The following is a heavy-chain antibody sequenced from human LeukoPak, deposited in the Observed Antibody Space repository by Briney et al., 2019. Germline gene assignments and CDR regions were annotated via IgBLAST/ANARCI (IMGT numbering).Heavy chain of an antibody. D-gene: IGHD1-26*01. J-gene: IGHJ4*02. Sequence: GGSLRLSCAASGFSFSSYAMSWVRQAPGKGLEWVSVISGGGGTTHYAASVRGRFTMSRDNSPSTLYLQMNSLRVEDTAVYYCAKASEVGRGYFDYWGQGTLVTVSS. V-gene: IGHV3-23*01. CDR1: GFSFSSYA. CDR2: ISGGGGTT. CDR3: AKASEVGRGYFDY.